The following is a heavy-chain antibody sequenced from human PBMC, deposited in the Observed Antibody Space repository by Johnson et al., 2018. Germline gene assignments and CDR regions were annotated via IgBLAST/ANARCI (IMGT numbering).Heavy chain of an antibody. V-gene: IGHV1-69*12. CDR3: ARVREVSNGNSFYFYYCGLDV. D-gene: IGHD4-23*01. CDR1: GGIFSRFA. Sequence: QVQLVQSGAEVKKPGSSVKVSCKTSGGIFSRFAISWVRQAPGQGLEWMGGITPMSGSPNYAQKFQGRVTISADESTSTAYMELSSLRADETAWYYCARVREVSNGNSFYFYYCGLDVWGQGTTVTVSS. J-gene: IGHJ6*02. CDR2: ITPMSGSP.